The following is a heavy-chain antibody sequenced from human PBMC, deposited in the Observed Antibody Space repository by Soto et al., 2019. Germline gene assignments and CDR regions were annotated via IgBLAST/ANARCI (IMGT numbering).Heavy chain of an antibody. CDR2: ISSNGDST. D-gene: IGHD3-10*01. J-gene: IGHJ1*01. Sequence: EVQLVESGGGLVQPGGSLRLSCAASGFSFSSHAMHWVRQAPGKGLEYVSAISSNGDSTTYANSVKGRFAVSRDNSKNTLYLHMGSLGAEDMAVYYCVRGRETWFGELWHWGQATLVTVSS. CDR3: VRGRETWFGELWH. V-gene: IGHV3-64*01. CDR1: GFSFSSHA.